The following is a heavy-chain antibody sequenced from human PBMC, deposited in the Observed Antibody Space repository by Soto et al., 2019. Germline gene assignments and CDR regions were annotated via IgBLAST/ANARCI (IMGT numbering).Heavy chain of an antibody. V-gene: IGHV4-4*02. CDR1: GGSISSSKW. Sequence: QVQLQESGPGLVKPSWTLSLTCAVSGGSISSSKWWSWVRQPPGKGLEWIGRIYHGGSSDYNPSLKSRVTISIDKSKNQFSLKLSSVTAADTAVYYCARDRDSSDTGGMDVWGQGNTVTVSS. CDR3: ARDRDSSDTGGMDV. D-gene: IGHD3-22*01. J-gene: IGHJ6*02. CDR2: IYHGGSS.